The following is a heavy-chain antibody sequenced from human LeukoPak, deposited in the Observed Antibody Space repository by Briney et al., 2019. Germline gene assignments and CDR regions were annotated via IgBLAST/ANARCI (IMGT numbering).Heavy chain of an antibody. J-gene: IGHJ6*02. V-gene: IGHV4-59*01. D-gene: IGHD2-21*02. CDR1: GVSINSYS. CDR3: ARVCNGDCPYYYAMDV. CDR2: ISNSGRT. Sequence: PSETLSLTCDVSGVSINSYSWRWIRQPPGKGLEWLGFISNSGRTNYNPSLESRATISGDMSKNQFSLKLRSVTPADTAVYYCARVCNGDCPYYYAMDVWGQGTTVLVSS.